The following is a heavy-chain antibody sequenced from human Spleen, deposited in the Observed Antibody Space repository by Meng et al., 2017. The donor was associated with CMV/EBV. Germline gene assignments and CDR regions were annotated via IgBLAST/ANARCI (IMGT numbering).Heavy chain of an antibody. CDR2: IYYSGST. Sequence: GSISSGDYYWSWIRQPPGKGLEWIGYIYYSGSTYYNPSLKSRVTISVDTSKNQFSLKLSSVTAADTAVYYCARDELGGGNSMNWFDPWGQGTLVTVSS. CDR3: ARDELGGGNSMNWFDP. CDR1: GSISSGDYY. V-gene: IGHV4-30-4*01. J-gene: IGHJ5*02. D-gene: IGHD4-23*01.